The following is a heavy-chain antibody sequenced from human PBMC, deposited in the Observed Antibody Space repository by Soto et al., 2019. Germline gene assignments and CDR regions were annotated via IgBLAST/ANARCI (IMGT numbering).Heavy chain of an antibody. V-gene: IGHV3-21*01. CDR3: ARSDYYDILTGYYPLFGY. CDR2: ISSSSSYI. D-gene: IGHD3-9*01. Sequence: GGSLRLSCAASGFTFSSYSMNWVRQAPGKGLEWVSSISSSSSYIYYADSVKGRFTISRDNAKNSLYLQMNSLRAEDTAVYYCARSDYYDILTGYYPLFGYWGQGTLVTVSS. J-gene: IGHJ4*02. CDR1: GFTFSSYS.